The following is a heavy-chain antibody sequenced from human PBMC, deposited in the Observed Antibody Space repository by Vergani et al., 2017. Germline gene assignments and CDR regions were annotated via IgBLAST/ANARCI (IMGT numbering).Heavy chain of an antibody. CDR1: GGSFNTYY. Sequence: QVRLQESGPGLVKPSETLSLTCTVSGGSFNTYYWSWIRQSPGRGLEWIGYIYSTGSTNYNPSLDSRVTMSVVTSKNQFSLKWRSVTAAATAVYFCARVRYRDEAATCYRLEGMDIWGQGTTVTISS. CDR3: ARVRYRDEAATCYRLEGMDI. J-gene: IGHJ6*02. V-gene: IGHV4-59*13. D-gene: IGHD2-21*01. CDR2: IYSTGST.